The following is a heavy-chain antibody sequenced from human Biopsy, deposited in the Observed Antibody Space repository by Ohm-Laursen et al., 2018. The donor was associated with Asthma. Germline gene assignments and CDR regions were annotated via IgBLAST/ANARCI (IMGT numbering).Heavy chain of an antibody. J-gene: IGHJ4*02. Sequence: SLRLSCSASGFSFSNYGMHWVRQAPGKGLDWVAVISFDGTNRNYTDTVKGRFTISRDNSRNTLHLEMNSLRAEDTAVYFCAKEVFPGWELRRGPDSWGQGTLVTVSS. CDR1: GFSFSNYG. CDR3: AKEVFPGWELRRGPDS. V-gene: IGHV3-30*18. CDR2: ISFDGTNR. D-gene: IGHD1-26*01.